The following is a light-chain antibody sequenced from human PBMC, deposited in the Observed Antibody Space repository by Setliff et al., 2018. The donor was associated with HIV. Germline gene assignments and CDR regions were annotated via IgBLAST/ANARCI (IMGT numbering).Light chain of an antibody. Sequence: QSALTQPASVSGSPGQAITISCTGNNSDIGTYDLVSWYQQHPGRAPKLTIFEVKRRPSGVSNRFSGSKSGNTASLTISGLQAEDGADYYCSSYASSSTLYVFGTGTKVTVL. J-gene: IGLJ1*01. CDR1: NSDIGTYDL. CDR2: EVK. V-gene: IGLV2-14*02. CDR3: SSYASSSTLYV.